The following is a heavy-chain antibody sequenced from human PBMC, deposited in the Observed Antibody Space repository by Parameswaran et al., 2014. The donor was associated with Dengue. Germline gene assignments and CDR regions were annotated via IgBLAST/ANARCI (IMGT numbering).Heavy chain of an antibody. D-gene: IGHD6-13*01. J-gene: IGHJ4*02. CDR3: ARGDRIAAAGTGF. Sequence: WVRQAPGQGLEWMGIINPSGGSTSYAQKFQGRVTMTRDTSTSTVYMELSSLRSEDTAVYYCARGDRIAAAGTGFWGQGTLVTVSS. CDR2: INPSGGST. V-gene: IGHV1-46*01.